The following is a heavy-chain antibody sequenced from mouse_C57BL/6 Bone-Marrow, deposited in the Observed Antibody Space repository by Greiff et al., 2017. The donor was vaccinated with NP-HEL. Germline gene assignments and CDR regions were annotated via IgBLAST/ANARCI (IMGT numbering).Heavy chain of an antibody. CDR1: GFNIKDDY. J-gene: IGHJ3*01. CDR3: TPIYYDYSAY. V-gene: IGHV14-4*01. D-gene: IGHD2-4*01. Sequence: VQLQQSGAELVRPGASAKLSCTASGFNIKDDYMHWVKQRPEQGLEWIGWIDPENGDTEYASKFQGKATITADTSSNTAYLQLSSLTSEDTAVYYCTPIYYDYSAYWGQGTLVTVSA. CDR2: IDPENGDT.